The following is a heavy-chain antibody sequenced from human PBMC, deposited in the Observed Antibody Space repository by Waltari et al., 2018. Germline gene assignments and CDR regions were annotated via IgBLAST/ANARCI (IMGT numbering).Heavy chain of an antibody. J-gene: IGHJ4*02. CDR2: IIPILGIA. D-gene: IGHD5-18*01. CDR3: AGNSRDGYSQFDY. Sequence: QVQVVQSGDEVKKPGSSVKVPCKASGGTFSSYTISWVRQAPGQGLGWMGRIIPILGIANYAQEYQGKVTITADKTTSTAYMELGSLRSEDTAVEYCAGNSRDGYSQFDYWGQGTLVTVSS. V-gene: IGHV1-69*02. CDR1: GGTFSSYT.